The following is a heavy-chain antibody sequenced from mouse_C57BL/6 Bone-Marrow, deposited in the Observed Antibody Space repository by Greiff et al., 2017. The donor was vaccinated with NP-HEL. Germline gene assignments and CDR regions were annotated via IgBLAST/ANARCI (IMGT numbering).Heavy chain of an antibody. D-gene: IGHD2-2*01. Sequence: VQLQQSGAELVRPGASVKLSCTASGFNIKDDYMHWVKQRPGQGLEWIGEIDPSDSYTNYNQKFKGKSTLTVDKSSSTAYMQLSSLTSEDSAVYYCASMVTTGAMDYWGQGTSVTVSS. V-gene: IGHV1-69*01. CDR1: GFNIKDDY. J-gene: IGHJ4*01. CDR3: ASMVTTGAMDY. CDR2: IDPSDSYT.